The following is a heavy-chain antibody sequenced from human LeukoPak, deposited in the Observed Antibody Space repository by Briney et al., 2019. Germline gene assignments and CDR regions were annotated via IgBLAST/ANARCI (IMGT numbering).Heavy chain of an antibody. CDR3: ARVSWCGGDCYPHYYYYGMDA. V-gene: IGHV1-46*01. CDR2: INPSGGST. J-gene: IGHJ6*02. D-gene: IGHD2-21*02. Sequence: ASVKISCKASGYTFTSYYMHWVRQAPGQGLEWMGIINPSGGSTSYAQKFQGRVTMTRDTSTSTVYMELSSLRSEDTAVYYCARVSWCGGDCYPHYYYYGMDAWGQGTTVTVSS. CDR1: GYTFTSYY.